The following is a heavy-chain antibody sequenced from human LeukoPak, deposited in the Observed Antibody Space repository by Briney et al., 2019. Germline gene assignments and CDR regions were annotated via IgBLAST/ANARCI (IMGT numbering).Heavy chain of an antibody. CDR1: GYTFTSYG. CDR3: ARGLPYGSGSPRGEYFQH. Sequence: ASVKVSCKASGYTFTSYGISWVRQAPGQGLEWMGWISAYNGNTKYAQKLQGRVTMTTDPSTSTAYMELRSLRSDDTAVYYCARGLPYGSGSPRGEYFQHWGQGALVTVSS. CDR2: ISAYNGNT. D-gene: IGHD3-10*01. V-gene: IGHV1-18*01. J-gene: IGHJ1*01.